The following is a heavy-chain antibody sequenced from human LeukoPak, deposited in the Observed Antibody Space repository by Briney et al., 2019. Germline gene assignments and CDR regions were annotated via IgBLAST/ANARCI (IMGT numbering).Heavy chain of an antibody. D-gene: IGHD2-15*01. CDR1: GFTFSSYA. CDR2: ISGSGGST. V-gene: IGHV3-23*01. J-gene: IGHJ4*02. CDR3: AKDHPPIYCSGGSCYSDDY. Sequence: PGGSLRLSCAASGFTFSSYAMSWVRQAPGKGLEWASAISGSGGSTYYADSVKGRFTISRDNSKNTLYLQMNSLRAEDTAVYYCAKDHPPIYCSGGSCYSDDYWGQGTLVTVSS.